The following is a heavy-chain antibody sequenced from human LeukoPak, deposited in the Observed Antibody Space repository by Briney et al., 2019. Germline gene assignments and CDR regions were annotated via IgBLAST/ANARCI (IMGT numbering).Heavy chain of an antibody. CDR3: ARGGGYCSGGSCYDYYYYYYMDV. D-gene: IGHD2-15*01. V-gene: IGHV4-59*01. CDR2: IYYSGST. J-gene: IGHJ6*03. CDR1: GGSISSYY. Sequence: PSETLSLTCTVSGGSISSYYWSWIRQPPGKGLERIGHIYYSGSTNYNPSLKSRVTISVDTSKNQFSLKLSSVTAADTAVYYCARGGGYCSGGSCYDYYYYYYMDVWGKGTTVTVSS.